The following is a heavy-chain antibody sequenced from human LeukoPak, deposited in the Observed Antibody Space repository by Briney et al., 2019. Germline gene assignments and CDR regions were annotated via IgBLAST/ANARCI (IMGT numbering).Heavy chain of an antibody. CDR3: ARYPTSYDSSGYPYAFDI. V-gene: IGHV4-4*07. D-gene: IGHD3-22*01. J-gene: IGHJ3*02. Sequence: SETLSLTCTVSGGSISSYYWSWIRQAAGKGLEWIGRIYTSGSTNYNPSLKSRVTMSVDTSKNQFSLKLSSVTAADTAVYYCARYPTSYDSSGYPYAFDIWGQGTMVTVSS. CDR1: GGSISSYY. CDR2: IYTSGST.